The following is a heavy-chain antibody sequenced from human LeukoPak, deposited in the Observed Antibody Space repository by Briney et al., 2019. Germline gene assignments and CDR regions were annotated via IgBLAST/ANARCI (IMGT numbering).Heavy chain of an antibody. CDR3: AKVLLAYSSSWYPNWFDP. D-gene: IGHD6-13*01. V-gene: IGHV3-23*01. CDR1: GYSISSGYY. J-gene: IGHJ5*02. Sequence: PSETLSLTCTLSGYSISSGYYWGWIRPPPGKGLEWVSAISRSGGSTYYADSVKGRFTISRDNSKNTLYLQMNSLRAGDTAVYYCAKVLLAYSSSWYPNWFDPWGQGTLVTVSS. CDR2: ISRSGGST.